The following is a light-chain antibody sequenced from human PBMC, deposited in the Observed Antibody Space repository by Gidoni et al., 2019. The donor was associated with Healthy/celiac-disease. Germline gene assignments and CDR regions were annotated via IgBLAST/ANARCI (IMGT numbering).Light chain of an antibody. J-gene: IGKJ2*01. V-gene: IGKV1-5*01. CDR2: DAS. CDR3: QQYNSYSYT. CDR1: QSISSW. Sequence: DIQMTQSPSTLSASVGDRVTITCRASQSISSWLAWYQQKPGKAPKLLIYDASSLESGVPARFSGSGSGTEFNLTISRLEPDDFATYYCQQYNSYSYTFGQGTKLEIK.